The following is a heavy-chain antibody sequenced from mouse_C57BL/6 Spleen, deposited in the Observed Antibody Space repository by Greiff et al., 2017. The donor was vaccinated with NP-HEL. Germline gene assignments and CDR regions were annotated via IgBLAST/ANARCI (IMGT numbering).Heavy chain of an antibody. D-gene: IGHD1-1*01. J-gene: IGHJ3*01. CDR2: IDPSDSYT. CDR1: GYTFTSYW. CDR3: ARDTVVGGGPFAY. Sequence: QVQLQQPGAELVRPGTSVKLSCKASGYTFTSYWMHWVKQRPGQGLEWIGVIDPSDSYTNYNQKFKGKATLTVDTSSSTAYMQLSSLTSEDSAVYYCARDTVVGGGPFAYWGQGTLVTVSA. V-gene: IGHV1-59*01.